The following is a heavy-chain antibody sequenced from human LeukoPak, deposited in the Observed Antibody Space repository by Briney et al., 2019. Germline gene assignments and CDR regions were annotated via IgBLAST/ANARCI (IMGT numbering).Heavy chain of an antibody. J-gene: IGHJ5*02. CDR3: AHSPDYGGNSGRVSVWFDP. CDR2: IYWDDDK. Sequence: SGPTLVNPTQTLTLTCTFSGFSLNTHGVGVGWIRQPPGKALEWLALIYWDDDKRYSPSLKSRLTITKDTSKNQVVLTMTNMDPVDTATYYCAHSPDYGGNSGRVSVWFDPWGQGTLVTVSS. CDR1: GFSLNTHGVG. V-gene: IGHV2-5*02. D-gene: IGHD4-23*01.